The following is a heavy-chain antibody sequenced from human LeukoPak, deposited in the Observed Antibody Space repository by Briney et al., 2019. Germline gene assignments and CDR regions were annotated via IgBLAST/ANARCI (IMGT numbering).Heavy chain of an antibody. D-gene: IGHD6-19*01. Sequence: GASVKVSCKASGYTFTSYGISWVRQAPGQGLEWMGGIIPIFGTANYAQKFQGRVTITADKSTSTAYMELSSLRSEDTAVYYCARDGGTGYSSGWGDYYYYYYMDVWGKGTTVTVSS. CDR2: IIPIFGTA. V-gene: IGHV1-69*06. J-gene: IGHJ6*03. CDR3: ARDGGTGYSSGWGDYYYYYYMDV. CDR1: GYTFTSYG.